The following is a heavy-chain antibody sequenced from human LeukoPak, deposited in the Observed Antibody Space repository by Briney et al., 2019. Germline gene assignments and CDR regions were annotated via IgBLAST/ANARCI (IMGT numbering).Heavy chain of an antibody. CDR2: IYTSGST. CDR3: ARGVKDYYGYYYMDV. J-gene: IGHJ6*03. D-gene: IGHD3-10*01. CDR1: GGSISSYY. V-gene: IGHV4-4*09. Sequence: SETLSLTCTVSGGSISSYYWSWIRQPPGKGLEWIGCIYTSGSTNYNPSLKSRVTISVDTSKNQFSLKLSSVTAADTAVYYCARGVKDYYGYYYMDVWGKGTTVTVSS.